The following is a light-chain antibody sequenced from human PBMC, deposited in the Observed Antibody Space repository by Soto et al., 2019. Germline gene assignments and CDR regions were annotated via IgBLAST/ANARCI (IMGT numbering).Light chain of an antibody. V-gene: IGLV1-47*01. J-gene: IGLJ3*02. CDR1: TYNIGTNY. CDR3: AAWDDSLRGVV. Sequence: QSVLIQPPSASGTPGQRVAISCSGSTYNIGTNYVHWYQQLPGTAPKVLIYRNDQRPSAVSDRFSGSKSGTSASLAISGLRTEDEADYYCAAWDDSLRGVVFGGGTKLT. CDR2: RND.